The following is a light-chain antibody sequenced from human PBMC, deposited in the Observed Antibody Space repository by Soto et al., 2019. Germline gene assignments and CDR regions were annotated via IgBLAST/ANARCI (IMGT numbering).Light chain of an antibody. V-gene: IGKV3-15*01. Sequence: EIVMTQSPATLSVSPGERATLSCRASQSISSDLAWFQQTPGQAPRLLIYGASTRATGIPARFSGSGSGTEFTLTISSLQSEEFAVYYCQQYNDWPPFTFGQGTKLEIK. J-gene: IGKJ2*01. CDR2: GAS. CDR3: QQYNDWPPFT. CDR1: QSISSD.